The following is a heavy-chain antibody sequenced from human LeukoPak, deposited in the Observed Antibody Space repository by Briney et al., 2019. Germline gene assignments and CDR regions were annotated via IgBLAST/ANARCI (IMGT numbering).Heavy chain of an antibody. CDR3: ARARDFWSASDAFDI. V-gene: IGHV4-34*01. CDR1: GGSFTGYY. CDR2: INHSGST. D-gene: IGHD3-3*01. J-gene: IGHJ3*02. Sequence: SETLSLTCALYGGSFTGYYWRWIRQPPGKGLEWIGEINHSGSTKYNPSLKSRVTISVDTSKNQFSLKLSSVTAADTAVYYCARARDFWSASDAFDIWGQGTMVTVSS.